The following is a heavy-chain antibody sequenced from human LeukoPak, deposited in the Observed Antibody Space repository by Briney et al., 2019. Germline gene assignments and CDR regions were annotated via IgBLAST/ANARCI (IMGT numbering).Heavy chain of an antibody. J-gene: IGHJ4*02. Sequence: SVKVSCKASGYTFTSYGISWVRQAPGQGLEWMGRIIPILGIANYAQKFQGRVTITADKSTSTAYMELSSLRSEDTAVYYCARDPNSSGYFGDYWGQGTLVTVSS. CDR3: ARDPNSSGYFGDY. V-gene: IGHV1-69*04. CDR2: IIPILGIA. D-gene: IGHD3-22*01. CDR1: GYTFTSYG.